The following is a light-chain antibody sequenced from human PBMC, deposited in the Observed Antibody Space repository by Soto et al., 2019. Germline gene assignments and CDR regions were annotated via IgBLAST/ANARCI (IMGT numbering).Light chain of an antibody. CDR3: QQYNSYST. CDR1: QSISNW. V-gene: IGKV1-5*01. Sequence: DIQMTQSPSTLSASVGDRVTITCRASQSISNWLAWYQQKPGKAPKLLIYDASSLESGVPSRFSGSGSGTEFTLTISSLQPDDFATYYCQQYNSYSTFGQGTRLEIK. CDR2: DAS. J-gene: IGKJ5*01.